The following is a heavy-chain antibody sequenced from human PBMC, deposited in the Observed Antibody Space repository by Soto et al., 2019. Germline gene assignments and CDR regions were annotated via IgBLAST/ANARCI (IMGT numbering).Heavy chain of an antibody. Sequence: EVVLLESGGGLEQPGGSLRLSCAASGFIFENFGMSWVRQAPGKGLEWISSISGSGFKKYYADSVKGRFTISRDNSKSTVDRELNNLSAEDTAVYHCAKNQGVELVPLATVDWFDPWGQGSVVTVSS. CDR2: ISGSGFKK. CDR3: AKNQGVELVPLATVDWFDP. CDR1: GFIFENFG. V-gene: IGHV3-23*01. J-gene: IGHJ5*02. D-gene: IGHD1-26*01.